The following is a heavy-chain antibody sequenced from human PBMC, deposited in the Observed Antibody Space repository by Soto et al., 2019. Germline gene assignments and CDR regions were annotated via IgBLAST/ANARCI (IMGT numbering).Heavy chain of an antibody. CDR3: ARDRWDCSSTSCHNYYYYGMDV. Sequence: SETLSLTCTVSGGSISSGGYYWSWIRQHPGKGLEWIGYIYYSGSTYYNPSLKSRVTISVDTSKNQFSLKLSSVTAADTAVYYCARDRWDCSSTSCHNYYYYGMDVWGQGTTVTVSS. J-gene: IGHJ6*02. CDR2: IYYSGST. CDR1: GGSISSGGYY. V-gene: IGHV4-31*03. D-gene: IGHD2-2*02.